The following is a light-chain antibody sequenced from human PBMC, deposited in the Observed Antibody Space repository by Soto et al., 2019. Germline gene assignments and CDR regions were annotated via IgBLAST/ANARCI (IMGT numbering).Light chain of an antibody. CDR3: QKYNSAPWT. J-gene: IGKJ1*01. V-gene: IGKV1-27*01. CDR2: GAS. CDR1: QGISTY. Sequence: DLQMTQSPSSLSASVGDRVTITCRASQGISTYLAWYQQKPGKVPYLLIYGASTLQSGVPSRFSGSGSETDFSLTISSLQPEDVATYYCQKYNSAPWTFGQGTKVEIK.